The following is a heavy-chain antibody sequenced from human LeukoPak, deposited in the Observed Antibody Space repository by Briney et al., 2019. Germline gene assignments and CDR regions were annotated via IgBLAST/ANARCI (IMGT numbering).Heavy chain of an antibody. CDR1: GGSFSGYY. J-gene: IGHJ3*02. V-gene: IGHV4-34*01. Sequence: SETLSLTCAVYGGSFSGYYWSWIRQPPGKGLEWIGEINHSGSTNYNPSLKSRVTISVDTSKNQFSLKLSSVTAADTAVYYCARRIVGATKGAGAFDIWGQGTMVTVSS. D-gene: IGHD1-26*01. CDR2: INHSGST. CDR3: ARRIVGATKGAGAFDI.